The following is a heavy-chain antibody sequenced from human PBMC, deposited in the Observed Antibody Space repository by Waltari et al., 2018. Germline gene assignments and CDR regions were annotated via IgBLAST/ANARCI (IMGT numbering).Heavy chain of an antibody. CDR1: GFPFSTSW. Sequence: DVQLVESGGGLVQPGGSLRFSWAASGFPFSTSWMHWVRHGPGTGLMWVSRIDSDGSSTSYEDSVRGRFTISRDNAKNTLYLQMNSVRDEDTAVYYCGRARVQGVKYFDYWGRGTLVTVSS. J-gene: IGHJ4*02. V-gene: IGHV3-74*01. CDR2: IDSDGSST. D-gene: IGHD3-10*01. CDR3: GRARVQGVKYFDY.